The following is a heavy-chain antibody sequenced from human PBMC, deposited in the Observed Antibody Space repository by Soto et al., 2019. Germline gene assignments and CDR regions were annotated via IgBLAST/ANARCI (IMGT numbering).Heavy chain of an antibody. CDR3: AKSLVRGVIHSLDY. V-gene: IGHV3-23*01. D-gene: IGHD3-10*01. J-gene: IGHJ4*02. Sequence: PGGSLRLSCAASGFTFSSYAMSWVRQAPGKGLEWVSAISGSGGSTYYADSVKGRFTISRDNSKNTLYLQMNSLRAEDTAVYYCAKSLVRGVIHSLDYWGQGTLATVSS. CDR1: GFTFSSYA. CDR2: ISGSGGST.